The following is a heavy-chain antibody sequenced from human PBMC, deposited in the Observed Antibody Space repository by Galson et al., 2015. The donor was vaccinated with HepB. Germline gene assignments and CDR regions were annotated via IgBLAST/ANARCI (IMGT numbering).Heavy chain of an antibody. V-gene: IGHV5-51*01. CDR3: ARSWISGSGSFLFDY. Sequence: QSGAEVKKPGESLKISCKGYGYSFSSHWIGWVRQMPGKGLEWMGIIYPGDSETRYSPSFQGQVTISADKSISTAYLQWSSLKASDTAMYYCARSWISGSGSFLFDYWGQGTLVTVSS. D-gene: IGHD3-10*01. J-gene: IGHJ4*02. CDR2: IYPGDSET. CDR1: GYSFSSHW.